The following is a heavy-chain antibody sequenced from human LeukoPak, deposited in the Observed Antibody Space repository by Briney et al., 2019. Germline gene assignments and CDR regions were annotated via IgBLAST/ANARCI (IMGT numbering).Heavy chain of an antibody. CDR1: GYTFTSYG. CDR3: ASEYYDSSGNHQPFFDY. CDR2: ISAYNGNT. J-gene: IGHJ4*02. Sequence: ASVKVSCKASGYTFTSYGISWVRQAPGQGLEWMGWISAYNGNTNYAQKLHGRVTMTTDTSTSTAYMELRSLRSDDTAVYYCASEYYDSSGNHQPFFDYWGQGTLVTVSS. V-gene: IGHV1-18*01. D-gene: IGHD3-22*01.